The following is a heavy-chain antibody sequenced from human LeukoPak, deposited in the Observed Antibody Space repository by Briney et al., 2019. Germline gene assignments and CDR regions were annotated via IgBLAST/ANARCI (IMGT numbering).Heavy chain of an antibody. V-gene: IGHV1-18*01. CDR3: ARVERLSGHYGMDV. CDR2: ISAYNGNT. D-gene: IGHD1-1*01. Sequence: ASVKVSCKASGYTFTSYGISWVRQAPGQGLEWMGWISAYNGNTNYAQKLQGRVTMTTDTSTSTAYMELRSLRSDDTAVYYCARVERLSGHYGMDVWGQGTTVTVSS. J-gene: IGHJ6*02. CDR1: GYTFTSYG.